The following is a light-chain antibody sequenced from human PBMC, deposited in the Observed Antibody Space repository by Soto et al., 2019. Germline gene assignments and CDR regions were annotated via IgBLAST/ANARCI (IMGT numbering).Light chain of an antibody. Sequence: EIVLTQSPATLSLSPGERSTLSCRASQSVSSYLAWYPQKPGQAPRLLIYGPSTRETGIPARFSGSGTGTECTRTISSLQPDDVETYYCPQYNSYSYTFGQGTRLEIK. V-gene: IGKV3-15*01. CDR1: QSVSSY. J-gene: IGKJ2*01. CDR3: PQYNSYSYT. CDR2: GPS.